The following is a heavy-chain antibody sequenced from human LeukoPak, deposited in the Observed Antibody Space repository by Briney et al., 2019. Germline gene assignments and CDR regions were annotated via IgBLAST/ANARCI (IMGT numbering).Heavy chain of an antibody. J-gene: IGHJ6*03. D-gene: IGHD3-10*01. V-gene: IGHV3-23*01. CDR3: AKTYYSSRAHYYYYYYMDV. Sequence: GGSLRLSCAASGFTFSNYGMSWVRQAPGKGLEWVSGIRGSGDSTFYADSVKGRFTISRDNSKNTRYLQMNSLRAEDTAVYYCAKTYYSSRAHYYYYYYMDVWGKGTTVTISS. CDR1: GFTFSNYG. CDR2: IRGSGDST.